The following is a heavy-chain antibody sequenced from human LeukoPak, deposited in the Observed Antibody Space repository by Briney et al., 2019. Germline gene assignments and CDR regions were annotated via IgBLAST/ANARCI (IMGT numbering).Heavy chain of an antibody. J-gene: IGHJ4*02. CDR1: GGSISGYC. CDR2: IYYSGST. V-gene: IGHV4-59*08. D-gene: IGHD4-17*01. CDR3: ARHDPTVTTSLDY. Sequence: SETLSLTCTVSGGSISGYCWTWIRQPPGKGLEWIGYIYYSGSTNYNPSLKSRVTISVDTSKNQFSLKLSSVTAADTAVYYCARHDPTVTTSLDYWGQGTLVTVSS.